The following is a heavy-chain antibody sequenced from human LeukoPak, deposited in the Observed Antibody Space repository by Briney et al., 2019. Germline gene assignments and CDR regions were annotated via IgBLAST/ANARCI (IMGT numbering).Heavy chain of an antibody. Sequence: PGGSLRLSCAASGFTFSSYSMNWVRQAPGKGLEWVGFIRSKAYGGTTEYAASVKGRFTISRDDSKSIAYLQMNSLKTEDTAVYYCTRGRQSHYYGSGNDAFDIWGQGTMVTVSS. CDR2: IRSKAYGGTT. CDR3: TRGRQSHYYGSGNDAFDI. J-gene: IGHJ3*02. D-gene: IGHD3-10*01. V-gene: IGHV3-49*04. CDR1: GFTFSSYS.